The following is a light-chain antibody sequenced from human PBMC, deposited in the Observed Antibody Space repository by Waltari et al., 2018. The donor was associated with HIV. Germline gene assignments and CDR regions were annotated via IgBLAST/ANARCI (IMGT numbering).Light chain of an antibody. J-gene: IGLJ3*02. CDR3: SSYAGRSNGWG. CDR2: EVK. Sequence: QSALTQPPSASGSPGQSVTISCTGTSSDIGGYNYVSWYQQYPGKAPKLILYEVKKRPSGVPARFSGSNAGNAAALTVSGLQAYDEAEYFCSSYAGRSNGWGCGGGTKLTVL. V-gene: IGLV2-8*01. CDR1: SSDIGGYNY.